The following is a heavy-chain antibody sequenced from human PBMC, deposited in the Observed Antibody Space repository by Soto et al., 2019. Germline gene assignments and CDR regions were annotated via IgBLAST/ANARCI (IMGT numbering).Heavy chain of an antibody. CDR2: IWFDGSDK. V-gene: IGHV3-33*01. CDR3: AGLYCSASSCYSVGAFDI. J-gene: IGHJ3*02. D-gene: IGHD2-15*01. CDR1: GFTFSSYG. Sequence: GRSLRLSCAASGFTFSSYGMHWVRQAPGKELEWVALIWFDGSDKYYTESVKGRFTISRDNSKSTLYLQMNSLRAEDTAVYYCAGLYCSASSCYSVGAFDIRGQGTMVTVSS.